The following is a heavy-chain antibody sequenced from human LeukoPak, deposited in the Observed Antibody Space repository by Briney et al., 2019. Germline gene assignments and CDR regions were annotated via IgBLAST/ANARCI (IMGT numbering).Heavy chain of an antibody. CDR2: IYYSGST. CDR1: GGSISSGDYY. Sequence: PSETLSLTCTVSGGSISSGDYYWSWIRQPPGKGPEWIGYIYYSGSTYYNPSLKSRVTISVDTSKNQFSLKLSSVTAADTAVYYCARERGSGSYWDWYFDLWGRGTLVTVSS. J-gene: IGHJ2*01. CDR3: ARERGSGSYWDWYFDL. V-gene: IGHV4-30-4*01. D-gene: IGHD3-10*01.